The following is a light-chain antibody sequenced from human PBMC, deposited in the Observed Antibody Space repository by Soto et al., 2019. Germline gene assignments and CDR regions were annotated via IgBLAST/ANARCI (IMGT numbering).Light chain of an antibody. J-gene: IGKJ4*01. CDR3: QKAYSSPGT. CDR2: AAS. V-gene: IGKV1-39*01. Sequence: DIQMTQSPSSLSASVGDRVSITCRANQNISSFLNWYQQKPGRAPKLQIYAASRLQSGVPSRFSASGSGTDFTLTINTLEPEDFATYYCQKAYSSPGTFGGGTKVEIK. CDR1: QNISSF.